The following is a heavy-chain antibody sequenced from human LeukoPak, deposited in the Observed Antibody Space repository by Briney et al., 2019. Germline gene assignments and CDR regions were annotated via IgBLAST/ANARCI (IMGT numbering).Heavy chain of an antibody. Sequence: SVKVSCKASGGTFSSYAISWVRQAPGQGLEWVGGIIPIFGTANYAQKFQGRVTITADESTSTAYMELSSLRSEDTAVYYCARATGYCSGGSCYPGPYYYYGMDVWGQGTTVTVSS. D-gene: IGHD2-15*01. CDR1: GGTFSSYA. CDR2: IIPIFGTA. J-gene: IGHJ6*02. V-gene: IGHV1-69*13. CDR3: ARATGYCSGGSCYPGPYYYYGMDV.